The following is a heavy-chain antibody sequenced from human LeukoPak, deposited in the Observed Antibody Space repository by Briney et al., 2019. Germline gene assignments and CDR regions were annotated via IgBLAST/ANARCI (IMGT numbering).Heavy chain of an antibody. J-gene: IGHJ5*02. V-gene: IGHV6-1*01. D-gene: IGHD5-12*01. CDR3: ARAVVATFFDPFTKNWFDP. CDR1: GDSVSSNSAA. CDR2: TYYRSKWYN. Sequence: QTLSLTCAISGDSVSSNSAAWNWIRQSPSRGLEWLGRTYYRSKWYNDYAVSVKSRITINPGTSKNQFSLQLNSVTPEDTAVYYCARAVVATFFDPFTKNWFDPWGQGTLVTVSS.